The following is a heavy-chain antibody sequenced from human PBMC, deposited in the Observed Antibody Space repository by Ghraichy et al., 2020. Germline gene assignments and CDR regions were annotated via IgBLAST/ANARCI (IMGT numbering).Heavy chain of an antibody. Sequence: GESLNISCAASGFTLSTYSINWVRQAPGKGLEWISYITSSGKFISYADSVKGRFTVSRDNARNSLYLQMNSLRGEDTAVYYCARASAVVRFYYYAAMDVWGQGPTVTASS. CDR1: GFTLSTYS. CDR2: ITSSGKFI. V-gene: IGHV3-48*01. J-gene: IGHJ6*02. D-gene: IGHD4-23*01. CDR3: ARASAVVRFYYYAAMDV.